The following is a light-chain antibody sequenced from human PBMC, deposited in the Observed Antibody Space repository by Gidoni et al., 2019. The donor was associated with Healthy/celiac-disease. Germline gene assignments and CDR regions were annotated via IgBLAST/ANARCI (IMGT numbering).Light chain of an antibody. CDR2: DAS. CDR3: QQRSNWPPLT. CDR1: QSVSSY. V-gene: IGKV3-11*01. Sequence: EIVLTQSPATLSLSPGERATLSCRASQSVSSYLAWYQQKPGQAPRLLIYDASNRDTGIPAMFSGSGSGTDFTLTISSLEPEDFAVYYCQQRSNWPPLTFXGXTKVEIK. J-gene: IGKJ4*01.